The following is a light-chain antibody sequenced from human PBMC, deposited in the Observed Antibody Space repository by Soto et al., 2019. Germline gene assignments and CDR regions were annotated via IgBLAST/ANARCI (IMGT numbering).Light chain of an antibody. J-gene: IGLJ1*01. CDR2: DVD. V-gene: IGLV2-14*03. Sequence: QSVLTQPASVSGSPGQSIPISCTGTSSDVGAYNYVSWYQQDAGKAPKLIIFDVDNRPSGVSDRFSGSKSGYTASLTISGLQAQDEADYYCCSYTTSNLYVFGTGTRSPS. CDR1: SSDVGAYNY. CDR3: CSYTTSNLYV.